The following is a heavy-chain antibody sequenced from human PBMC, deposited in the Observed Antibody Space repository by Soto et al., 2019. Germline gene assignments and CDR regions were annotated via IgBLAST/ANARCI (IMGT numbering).Heavy chain of an antibody. CDR1: GFTFTSSA. CDR2: IVVGSGNT. V-gene: IGHV1-58*02. J-gene: IGHJ6*02. Sequence: GASVKVSCKASGFTFTSSAMQWVRQARGQRLEWIGWIVVGSGNTNYAQKFQERVTITRDMSTSTAYMELSSLRSEDTAVYYCARLNGYCVSTSCHGYYGMDVWGQGTTVTVSS. D-gene: IGHD2-2*03. CDR3: ARLNGYCVSTSCHGYYGMDV.